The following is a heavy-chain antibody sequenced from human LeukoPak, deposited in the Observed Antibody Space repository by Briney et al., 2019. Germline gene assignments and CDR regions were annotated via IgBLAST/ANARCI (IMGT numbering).Heavy chain of an antibody. CDR1: VYTFTSYG. J-gene: IGHJ4*02. CDR3: ARARGPTDYGEFDY. D-gene: IGHD4-17*01. Sequence: ASVTVSCTSSVYTFTSYGISWVRQAPGHGLEWMGWISPYNGNTNFAQKLQGRVTMTTDTSTSTAYMELRSLRSDDTAVYYCARARGPTDYGEFDYWGQGTLVTVSS. CDR2: ISPYNGNT. V-gene: IGHV1-18*01.